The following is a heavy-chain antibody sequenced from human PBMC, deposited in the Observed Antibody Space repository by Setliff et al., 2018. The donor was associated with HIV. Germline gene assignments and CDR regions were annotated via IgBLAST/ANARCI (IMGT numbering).Heavy chain of an antibody. V-gene: IGHV3-7*03. CDR3: ARGGGGARRVIGS. D-gene: IGHD6-6*01. CDR2: INEDGTEK. CDR1: GFTFSDSY. J-gene: IGHJ4*02. Sequence: PGGSLRLSCAASGFTFSDSYMSWVRQAPGKGLEWVANINEDGTEKYYVDSVRGRSTISRDNANNSLYLQMSSLRAEDTAVYYCARGGGGARRVIGSWGQGALVTVSS.